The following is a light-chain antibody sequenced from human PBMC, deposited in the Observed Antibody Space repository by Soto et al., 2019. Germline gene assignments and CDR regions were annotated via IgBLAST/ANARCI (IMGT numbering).Light chain of an antibody. CDR3: QQYSGYLMWT. V-gene: IGKV1-5*03. Sequence: DIQMTQSPSTLSASVGDRVTITCRASQSISSWLAWYQQKPGKAPKLLMYKASTLESGVPSRFSGSGSGTEFTLTISGLQPDDFATYYCQQYSGYLMWTFVQGTKVEIK. CDR1: QSISSW. J-gene: IGKJ1*01. CDR2: KAS.